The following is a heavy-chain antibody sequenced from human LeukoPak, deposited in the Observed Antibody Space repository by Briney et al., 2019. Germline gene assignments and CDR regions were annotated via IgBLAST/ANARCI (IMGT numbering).Heavy chain of an antibody. CDR1: GYTFTGYD. J-gene: IGHJ5*02. CDR3: ARGRYYYNSSGYVDWFDP. Sequence: ASVKVSCKASGYTFTGYDINWVRQATGQGLEWMGWMNPNSGNTGYAQKFQGRVTMTRNTSISTAYMELSSLRSEDTAAYYCARGRYYYNSSGYVDWFDPWGQGTLVTVSS. CDR2: MNPNSGNT. D-gene: IGHD3-22*01. V-gene: IGHV1-8*01.